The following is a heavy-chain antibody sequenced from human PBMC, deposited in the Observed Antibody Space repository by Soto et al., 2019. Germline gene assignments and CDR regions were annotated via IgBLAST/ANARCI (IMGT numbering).Heavy chain of an antibody. CDR1: GDTFTSHW. D-gene: IGHD2-2*01. J-gene: IGHJ4*02. CDR2: IYPGDSDT. CDR3: ARSIVPAATDLDY. Sequence: PVQSLKSSCKSFGDTFTSHWIVRVRQMPGKGLEWMGIIYPGDSDTKYSPSFQGQATISADRSISTAYLQWGSLKASDTAMYYCARSIVPAATDLDYWGQGTPVTVSS. V-gene: IGHV5-51*01.